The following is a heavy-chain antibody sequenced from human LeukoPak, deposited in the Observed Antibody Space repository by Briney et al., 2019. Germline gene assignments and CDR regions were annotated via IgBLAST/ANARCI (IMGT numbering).Heavy chain of an antibody. D-gene: IGHD3-10*01. J-gene: IGHJ4*02. CDR3: ARDLGITMVRGVHN. CDR2: ISAYNGNT. Sequence: ASVKVSCKASGYTFTSYGINWVRQAPGQGLEWMGWISAYNGNTNYAQMLQGRVTMTTDTSTSTVYMELRSLRSDDTAVYYCARDLGITMVRGVHNWGQGTLVTVSS. V-gene: IGHV1-18*01. CDR1: GYTFTSYG.